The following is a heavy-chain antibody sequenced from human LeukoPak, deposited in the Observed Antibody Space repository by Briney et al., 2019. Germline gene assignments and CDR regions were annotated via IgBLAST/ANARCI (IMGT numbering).Heavy chain of an antibody. V-gene: IGHV1-18*01. CDR1: GYTFTSYG. CDR3: ARATRPDIVNWFDP. Sequence: ASVKVSCKASGYTFTSYGISWVRQAPGQGLEWMGWISAYNGNTNYAQKLQGRVTMTTDTSTSTAYMELRSLRSDDTAVYYCARATRPDIVNWFDPWGQGTLVTVSS. CDR2: ISAYNGNT. J-gene: IGHJ5*02. D-gene: IGHD2-15*01.